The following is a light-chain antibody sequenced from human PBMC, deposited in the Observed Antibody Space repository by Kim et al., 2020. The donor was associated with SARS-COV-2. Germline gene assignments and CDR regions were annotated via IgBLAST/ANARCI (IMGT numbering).Light chain of an antibody. V-gene: IGKV3-20*01. CDR1: QSVSSSY. CDR2: GAS. J-gene: IGKJ1*01. CDR3: QQYGSSRT. Sequence: LSPGERATLSCRASQSVSSSYLAWYQQKPGQAPRLLIYGASSRATGIPDRFIGSGSGTDFTLTISRLEPEDFAVYYCQQYGSSRTFGQGTKVDIK.